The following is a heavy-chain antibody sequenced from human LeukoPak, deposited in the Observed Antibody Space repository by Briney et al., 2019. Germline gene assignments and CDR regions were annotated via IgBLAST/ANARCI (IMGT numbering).Heavy chain of an antibody. Sequence: SETLSLTCTVSGGSISSGGYYWSWIRQHSGKGLEWIGYIYYSGSTYYNPSLKSRVTISVDTSKNQFSLKLSSVTAADTAVYYCARDPIYDDYYGSGNWDAFDIWGQGTMVTVSS. D-gene: IGHD3-10*01. CDR2: IYYSGST. J-gene: IGHJ3*02. V-gene: IGHV4-31*03. CDR3: ARDPIYDDYYGSGNWDAFDI. CDR1: GGSISSGGYY.